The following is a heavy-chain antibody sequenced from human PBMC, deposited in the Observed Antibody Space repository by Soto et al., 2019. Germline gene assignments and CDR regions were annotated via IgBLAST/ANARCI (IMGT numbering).Heavy chain of an antibody. J-gene: IGHJ5*01. Sequence: QVQLVQSGAEVKKPGASVKVSCKVSGYTLTELAMHWVRQAPGKGLEWMGGFDPEDGKTIYAQKFHGRVTMTEDTSXYXXYVERSSLRAGDTAGYYGATESSATGIPNWCGFESWGQGSLVTDSS. CDR1: GYTLTELA. V-gene: IGHV1-24*01. CDR2: FDPEDGKT. D-gene: IGHD1-1*01. CDR3: ATESSATGIPNWCGFES.